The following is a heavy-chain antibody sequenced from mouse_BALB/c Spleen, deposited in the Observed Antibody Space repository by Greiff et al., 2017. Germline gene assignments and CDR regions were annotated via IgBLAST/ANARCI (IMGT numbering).Heavy chain of an antibody. V-gene: IGHV5-4*02. Sequence: EVHLVESGGGLVKPGGSLKLSCAASGFTFSDYYMYWVRQTPEKRLEWVATISDGGSYTYYPDSVKGRFTISRDNAKNNLYLQMSSLKSEDTAMYYCARGVCDGSFAYWGQGTLVTVSA. J-gene: IGHJ3*01. CDR2: ISDGGSYT. CDR1: GFTFSDYY. D-gene: IGHD2-3*01. CDR3: ARGVCDGSFAY.